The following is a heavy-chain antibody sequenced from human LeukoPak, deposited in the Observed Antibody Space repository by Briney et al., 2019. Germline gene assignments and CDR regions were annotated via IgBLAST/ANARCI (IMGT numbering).Heavy chain of an antibody. J-gene: IGHJ6*02. CDR3: AGDRNYYGSGSVDYYYGMDV. D-gene: IGHD3-10*01. CDR2: IIPILGIA. CDR1: GGTFSSYA. Sequence: GASVKVSCKASGGTFSSYAISWVRQAPGQGLEWMGRIIPILGIANYAQKFQGRVTITADKSTSTAYMELSSLRSEDTAVYYCAGDRNYYGSGSVDYYYGMDVWGQGTTVTVSS. V-gene: IGHV1-69*04.